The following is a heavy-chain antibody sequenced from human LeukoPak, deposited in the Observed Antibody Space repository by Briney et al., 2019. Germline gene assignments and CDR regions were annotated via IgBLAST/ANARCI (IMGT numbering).Heavy chain of an antibody. CDR2: INHSGST. Sequence: PSETLSLTCAVYRGSFSGYHWSSIRQPPGKGLEWIGEINHSGSTNYNPSLKSRVTISVDTSKNQFSLKLSSVTAADTAVYYCARGRGYSSGWYFDYWGQGTLVTVSS. CDR1: RGSFSGYH. J-gene: IGHJ4*02. D-gene: IGHD6-19*01. V-gene: IGHV4-34*01. CDR3: ARGRGYSSGWYFDY.